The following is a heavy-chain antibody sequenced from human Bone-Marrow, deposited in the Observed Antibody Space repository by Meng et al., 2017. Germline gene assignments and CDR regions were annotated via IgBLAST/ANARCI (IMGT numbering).Heavy chain of an antibody. CDR3: ARDLGWVLFDY. Sequence: EGQPVETGGGLVQPGGSLGLSCAASGFTFSTYAMSWVRQAPGQGLEWVSAISGRGGSTYYADSVKGRFTISRDNSKNTLYLEMNSLGAEDTAVYYCARDLGWVLFDYWGQGALVTVSS. CDR1: GFTFSTYA. J-gene: IGHJ4*02. CDR2: ISGRGGST. V-gene: IGHV3-23*04. D-gene: IGHD3-3*01.